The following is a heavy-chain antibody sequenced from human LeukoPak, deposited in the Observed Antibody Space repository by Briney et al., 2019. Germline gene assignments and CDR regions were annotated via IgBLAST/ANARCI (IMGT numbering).Heavy chain of an antibody. Sequence: GGSLRLSCAASGFTVTSNYMSWVRQAPGKGLEWVSLIYSDGHTYYADSVKGRFTISRDNSKNTLYLQMNSLRAEDTAVYYCALGWNDPSRYYYYMDVWGKGTTVTVSS. V-gene: IGHV3-53*01. CDR2: IYSDGHT. CDR3: ALGWNDPSRYYYYMDV. CDR1: GFTVTSNY. J-gene: IGHJ6*03. D-gene: IGHD1-1*01.